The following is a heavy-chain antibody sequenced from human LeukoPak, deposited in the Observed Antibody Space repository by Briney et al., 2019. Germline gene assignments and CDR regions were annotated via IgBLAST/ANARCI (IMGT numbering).Heavy chain of an antibody. CDR1: GFTFSSYA. CDR3: ARGDYFDSSGTFDY. V-gene: IGHV3-30-3*01. CDR2: ISYDGSNK. D-gene: IGHD3-22*01. J-gene: IGHJ4*02. Sequence: PGRSLRLSCAASGFTFSSYAMHWVRQAPGKGLEWVAVISYDGSNKYYADSVKGRFTISRDSAKSSLYLQMNSLKAEDTAVYYCARGDYFDSSGTFDYWGQGTLVTVSS.